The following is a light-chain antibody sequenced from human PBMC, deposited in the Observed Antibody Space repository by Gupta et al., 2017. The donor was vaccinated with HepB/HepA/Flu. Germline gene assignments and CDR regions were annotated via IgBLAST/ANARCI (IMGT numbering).Light chain of an antibody. J-gene: IGKJ4*01. CDR2: GSS. V-gene: IGKV3-11*01. Sequence: EIVLTQSPATLSLSPGERATLSCWPSQSVSSNLAWYQQKLGQAPRLLMYGSSNRAAGIPARFSGSGSGTDFTLTISRLEPEDFAVYYCQQHNDWPLTFGGGTKVEI. CDR1: QSVSSN. CDR3: QQHNDWPLT.